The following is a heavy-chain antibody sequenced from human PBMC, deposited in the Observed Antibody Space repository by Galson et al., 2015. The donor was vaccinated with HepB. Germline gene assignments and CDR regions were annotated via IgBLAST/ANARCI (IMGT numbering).Heavy chain of an antibody. CDR3: ARVGDTVTADY. D-gene: IGHD4-17*01. Sequence: ETLSLTCTVSGGSISSSSYYWGWIRQPPGKGLEWIGSIYYSGSTYYNPSLKSRVTISVDTSKNQFSLKLSSVTAADTAVYYCARVGDTVTADYWGQGTLVTVSS. CDR1: GGSISSSSYY. V-gene: IGHV4-39*07. CDR2: IYYSGST. J-gene: IGHJ4*02.